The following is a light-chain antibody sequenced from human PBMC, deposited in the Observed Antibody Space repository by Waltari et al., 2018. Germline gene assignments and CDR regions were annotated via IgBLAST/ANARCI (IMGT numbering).Light chain of an antibody. V-gene: IGKV3-15*01. CDR1: QSVSRK. CDR2: DTS. J-gene: IGKJ2*01. CDR3: QQYNSYSYT. Sequence: EIMMTQSPATLSVSPGERATLSCRVSQSVSRKLAWYQQKPGQAPRLLIYDTSSRATDSPARFSGSGSGTEFTLTISSLQSEDFAVYYCQQYNSYSYTFGQGTKLEIK.